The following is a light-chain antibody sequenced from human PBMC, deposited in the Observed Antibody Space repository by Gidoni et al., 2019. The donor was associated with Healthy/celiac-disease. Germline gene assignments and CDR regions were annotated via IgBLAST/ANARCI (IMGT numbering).Light chain of an antibody. CDR2: WAS. V-gene: IGKV4-1*01. Sequence: DIVMTKSPDSLAVSLGERATINCNSSQSVLDSSNNKSYLAWYQQKPGQPPKLLIYWASTRESGVPDRFSGSGSGTDFTLTISSLQAEDVAVYYCQQYYSTPWTFGQGTKVEIK. J-gene: IGKJ1*01. CDR1: QSVLDSSNNKSY. CDR3: QQYYSTPWT.